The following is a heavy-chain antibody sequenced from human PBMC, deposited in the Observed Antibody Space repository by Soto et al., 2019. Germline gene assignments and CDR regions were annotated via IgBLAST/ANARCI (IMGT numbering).Heavy chain of an antibody. CDR1: GGNFRSDA. Sequence: QVQLVQSGAEVKRPESSVKVSCKASGGNFRSDATNWVRQAPGQGLEWMGGIVPFLGITNNAEKFQGRLTIIADTSADTVYMDLSDLRSDDTAVYYCARGPYIGSYTHSEYWGQGTLITVS. CDR2: IVPFLGIT. V-gene: IGHV1-69*17. CDR3: ARGPYIGSYTHSEY. D-gene: IGHD2-15*01. J-gene: IGHJ4*02.